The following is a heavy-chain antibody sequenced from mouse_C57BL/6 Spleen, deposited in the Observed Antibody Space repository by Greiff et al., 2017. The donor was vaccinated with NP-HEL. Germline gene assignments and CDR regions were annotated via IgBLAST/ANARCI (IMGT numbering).Heavy chain of an antibody. J-gene: IGHJ2*01. CDR2: ISSGSSTI. CDR3: ARSDGSSLDY. V-gene: IGHV5-17*01. Sequence: EVKLMESGGGLVKPGGSLKLSCAASGFTFSDYGMHWVRQAPEQGLEWVAYISSGSSTIYYADTVKGRFTISRDNAKNTLFLQMTSLRSEDTAMYYCARSDGSSLDYWGQGTTLTVSS. D-gene: IGHD1-1*01. CDR1: GFTFSDYG.